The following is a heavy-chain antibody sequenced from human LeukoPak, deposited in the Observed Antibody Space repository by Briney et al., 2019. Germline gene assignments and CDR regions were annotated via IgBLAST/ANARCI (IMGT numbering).Heavy chain of an antibody. CDR3: ARRRDFIDY. CDR2: SSSSGTTI. D-gene: IGHD3/OR15-3a*01. V-gene: IGHV3-11*01. J-gene: IGHJ4*02. Sequence: GGSLRLSCAASGFTLSDYYMSWIRQAPGKGLEWVSYSSSSGTTIYYADSVKGRFAISRDNAKNSLYLQMNSLRAEDTAVYYCARRRDFIDYWGQGTLVTVSS. CDR1: GFTLSDYY.